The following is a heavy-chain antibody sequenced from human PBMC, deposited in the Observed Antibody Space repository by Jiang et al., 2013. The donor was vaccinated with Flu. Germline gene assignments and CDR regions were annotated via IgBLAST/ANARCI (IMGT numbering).Heavy chain of an antibody. Sequence: GLVKPSETLSLTCTVSGYSISSGYYWGWIRQPPGKGLEWIGSIYHSGSTYYNPSLKSRVTISVDTSKNQFSLKLSSVTAADTAVYYCARQYRDSQITMVYASRVDPGPKNWFDPWGQGTLVTVSS. CDR1: GYSISSGYY. CDR3: ARQYRDSQITMVYASRVDPGPKNWFDP. D-gene: IGHD2-8*01. V-gene: IGHV4-38-2*02. CDR2: IYHSGST. J-gene: IGHJ5*02.